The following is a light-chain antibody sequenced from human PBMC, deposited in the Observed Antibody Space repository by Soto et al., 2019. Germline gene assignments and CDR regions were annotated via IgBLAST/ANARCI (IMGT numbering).Light chain of an antibody. CDR3: SLYTSENTYV. Sequence: QSVLTQPASVSGSPGQSITISCTGTSSDVGGYNRVSWYQQPPGTAPKLIIYEASNRPSGVPDRFSGSKSGNTASLTISGLQAEDEVDYYCSLYTSENTYVFGTGTKVTVL. J-gene: IGLJ1*01. CDR1: SSDVGGYNR. CDR2: EAS. V-gene: IGLV2-18*01.